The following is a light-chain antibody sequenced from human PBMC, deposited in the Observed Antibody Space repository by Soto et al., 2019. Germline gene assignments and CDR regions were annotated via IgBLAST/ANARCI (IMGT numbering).Light chain of an antibody. CDR3: AAWDDSLNGPGYV. V-gene: IGLV1-44*01. CDR1: SSNIGSNT. Sequence: QSVLTQPPSASGTPGQRVTISCSGSSSNIGSNTVNWYQQLPGTAPKLLIYSNYQRPSGIPDRFSGSKSGTSASLAISGLQSEDEADYYCAAWDDSLNGPGYVFGTGTKLTVL. CDR2: SNY. J-gene: IGLJ1*01.